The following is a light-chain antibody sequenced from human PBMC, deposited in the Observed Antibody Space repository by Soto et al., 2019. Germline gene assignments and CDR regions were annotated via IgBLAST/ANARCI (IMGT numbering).Light chain of an antibody. CDR3: QQYNDWPPIN. CDR2: GAS. CDR1: HSVSSN. V-gene: IGKV3-15*01. Sequence: EVVMTQSPDSLSVSPGETATLSCRASHSVSSNLAWYQQKPGQAPRLLIYGASTRAAGAPARFSGSGSGTEFTLTISSLKSEDFAVYYCQQYNDWPPINFGQGTRLEI. J-gene: IGKJ5*01.